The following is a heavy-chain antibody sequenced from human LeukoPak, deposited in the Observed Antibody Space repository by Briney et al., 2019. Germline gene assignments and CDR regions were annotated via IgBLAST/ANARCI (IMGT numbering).Heavy chain of an antibody. CDR3: VRYSSGWYDY. CDR2: ITSNGGST. D-gene: IGHD6-19*01. CDR1: GFTFRSHA. Sequence: GGSLRLSCAASGFTFRSHAMHWIRQAPGKGLEYVSSITSNGGSTYYADSVRGRFTISRDNSRNTLYLQMGSLRTDDMAVYYCVRYSSGWYDYWGQGTLVTVSS. V-gene: IGHV3-64*02. J-gene: IGHJ4*02.